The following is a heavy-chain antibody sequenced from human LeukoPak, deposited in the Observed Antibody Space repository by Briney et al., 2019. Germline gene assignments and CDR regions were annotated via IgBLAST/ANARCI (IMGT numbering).Heavy chain of an antibody. CDR3: ARDVGTTGWHTFDY. CDR2: TYYRSKRYN. J-gene: IGHJ4*02. D-gene: IGHD3-9*01. CDR1: GDSVSSNNGA. V-gene: IGHV6-1*01. Sequence: SQTLSLTCAISGDSVSSNNGAWNWIRPSPSRGLEWLGRTYYRSKRYNDYAGSLMSRITISPDTSKNQFSLQLYSVTPEDTAVYYCARDVGTTGWHTFDYWGQGTLVTVSS.